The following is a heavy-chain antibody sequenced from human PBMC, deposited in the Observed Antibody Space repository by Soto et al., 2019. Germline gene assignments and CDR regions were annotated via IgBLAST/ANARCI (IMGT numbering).Heavy chain of an antibody. J-gene: IGHJ4*02. CDR1: GYTFTSYY. CDR2: INPSRITT. Sequence: ASVKVSCKASGYTFTSYYMHWVRQAPGQGLEWMGIINPSRITTTYAQKFQGRVTMTRDTSTSTVYMELSSLRSEDTAVYYCAREGLRLAAGNSFDYWGQGTLVTVSS. D-gene: IGHD6-13*01. CDR3: AREGLRLAAGNSFDY. V-gene: IGHV1-46*01.